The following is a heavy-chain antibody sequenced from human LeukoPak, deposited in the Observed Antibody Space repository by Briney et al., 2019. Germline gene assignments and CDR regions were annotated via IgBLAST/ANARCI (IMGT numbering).Heavy chain of an antibody. J-gene: IGHJ4*02. CDR1: GFSFNNYG. CDR3: ATDVGGEMFAY. V-gene: IGHV3-23*01. D-gene: IGHD3-16*01. CDR2: ISSYGRNT. Sequence: GGSLRLSCAASGFSFNNYGMTWVRRAPGTGREEVSTISSYGRNTHYADPVRGRFTIYRDNSKNTLYLQLNGLSDDDTGLYCCATDVGGEMFAYWGQGTLVTVSS.